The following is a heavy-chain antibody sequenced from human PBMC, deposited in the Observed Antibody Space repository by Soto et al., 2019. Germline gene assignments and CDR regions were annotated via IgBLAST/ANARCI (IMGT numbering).Heavy chain of an antibody. CDR3: AKARCSDTHCYFQDT. V-gene: IGHV3-23*01. D-gene: IGHD2-15*01. Sequence: GGSLRLSCAASGFTFNNYAMSWVRQAPGKGLEWVSGISGSGASTSYADSVKGRFTISRDNSKNTMYLQMNSLRGEDTAVYYCAKARCSDTHCYFQDTWGQATVVTLSS. CDR1: GFTFNNYA. J-gene: IGHJ5*02. CDR2: ISGSGAST.